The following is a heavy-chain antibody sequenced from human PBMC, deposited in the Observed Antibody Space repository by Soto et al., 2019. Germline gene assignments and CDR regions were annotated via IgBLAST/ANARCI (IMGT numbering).Heavy chain of an antibody. CDR1: GFTFSSYA. D-gene: IGHD3-10*01. CDR2: ISGSGGST. J-gene: IGHJ5*02. Sequence: GGSLRLSCAASGFTFSSYAMSWVRQAPGKGLEWVSAISGSGGSTYYADSVKGRFTISRDNSKNTLYLQMNSLRAEDTAVYYCAKDHITMVRGVNWFDPCGQGTLVTVSS. V-gene: IGHV3-23*01. CDR3: AKDHITMVRGVNWFDP.